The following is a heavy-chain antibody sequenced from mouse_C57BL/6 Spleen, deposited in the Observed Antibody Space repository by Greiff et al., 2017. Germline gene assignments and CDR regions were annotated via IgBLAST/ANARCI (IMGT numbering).Heavy chain of an antibody. J-gene: IGHJ1*03. CDR3: ARGGYFDV. CDR1: GYTFTSYW. CDR2: IDPSDSET. Sequence: QVQLQQPGAELVRPGSSVKLSCKASGYTFTSYWMHWVKQRPIQGLEWIGNIDPSDSETPSNQKFKDKATLTVVKSSSTAYMQLSSLTSEDSAVYYCARGGYFDVWGTGTTVTVSS. V-gene: IGHV1-52*01.